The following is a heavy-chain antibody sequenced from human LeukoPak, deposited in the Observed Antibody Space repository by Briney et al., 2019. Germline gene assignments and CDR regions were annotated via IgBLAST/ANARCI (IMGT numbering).Heavy chain of an antibody. CDR3: ARDRITMVRGVSSYYYMDV. CDR1: GGTFSNYA. V-gene: IGHV1-69*06. Sequence: SVKVSCKASGGTFSNYAISWVRQAPGQGLEWMGGIIPIFGTANYAQKFRGRVTITADKSTRTAYMELNSLRAEDTAVYYCARDRITMVRGVSSYYYMDVWGKGTTVTISS. J-gene: IGHJ6*03. CDR2: IIPIFGTA. D-gene: IGHD3-10*01.